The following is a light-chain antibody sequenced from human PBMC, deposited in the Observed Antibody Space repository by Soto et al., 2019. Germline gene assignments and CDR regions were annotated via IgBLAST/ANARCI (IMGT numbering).Light chain of an antibody. CDR1: SSDVGSYDL. CDR3: CSYAGSSILGV. CDR2: EVS. V-gene: IGLV2-23*02. Sequence: QSALTQPASVSGSPGQSITISCTGTSSDVGSYDLVSWYQQHPGKAPKLMIYEVSKRPSGVSNRFSGSKSGNTASLTISGLQAEDEADYYCCSYAGSSILGVCGGGTQLTVL. J-gene: IGLJ2*01.